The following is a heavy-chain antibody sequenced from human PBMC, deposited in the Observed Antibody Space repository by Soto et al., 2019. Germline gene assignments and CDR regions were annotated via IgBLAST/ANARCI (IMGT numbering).Heavy chain of an antibody. V-gene: IGHV3-23*01. CDR3: AKRGDILDVSSSFVGYGMDV. CDR1: GFTFRIYA. CDR2: SRGNGAGI. Sequence: VRLQESGGDVVQGGGSLRLSCAASGFTFRIYAMTWVRQAPGKGLEWVARSRGNGAGISHADSVKGRFTISRDNSKTTGYLQMNRRRADDTAVYFCAKRGDILDVSSSFVGYGMDVWGQGTTVTVSS. J-gene: IGHJ6*02. D-gene: IGHD2-15*01.